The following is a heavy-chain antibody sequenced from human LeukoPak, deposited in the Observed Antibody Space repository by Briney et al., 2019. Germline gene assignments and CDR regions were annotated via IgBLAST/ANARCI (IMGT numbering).Heavy chain of an antibody. Sequence: PGGSLRLSCAASGFTFSSYWMRWVRQAPGKGLEGVANIKNDGSEEYYVDSVKGRFTISRDNAKNSLFLQMNSLRAEDTAVYYCARDLGSSWCRFDPWGQGTLVTVSS. CDR2: IKNDGSEE. CDR1: GFTFSSYW. J-gene: IGHJ5*02. D-gene: IGHD6-13*01. V-gene: IGHV3-7*01. CDR3: ARDLGSSWCRFDP.